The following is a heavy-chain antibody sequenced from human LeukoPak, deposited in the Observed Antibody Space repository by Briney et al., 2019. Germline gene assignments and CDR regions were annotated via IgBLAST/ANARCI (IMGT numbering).Heavy chain of an antibody. CDR1: GFTFSIYA. CDR3: AKDPFNIFGGP. J-gene: IGHJ5*02. CDR2: ITASGPRT. V-gene: IGHV3-23*01. Sequence: TGGSLRLSCAASGFTFSIYAMNWVRQAPGKGLEGVSGITASGPRTYYADSVKGRFTISRDNSKNEVYLQMDSLRAEDTAIYYCAKDPFNIFGGPWGQGTLVTVSA. D-gene: IGHD3-16*01.